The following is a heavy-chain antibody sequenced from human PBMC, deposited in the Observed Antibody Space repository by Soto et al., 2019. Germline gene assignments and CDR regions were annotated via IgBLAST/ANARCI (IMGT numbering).Heavy chain of an antibody. Sequence: QVQLVQSGAEVKKPGASVKVSCKASGYTFAGYYMHWVRQAPGQGLEWMGWINTNSGDTQYAQKFQGRVTMTSDTSISTAYMELRSLRVDDTAVYYCARDHQELILYNWFDPWGQGNRVTVSS. CDR2: INTNSGDT. D-gene: IGHD1-7*01. CDR1: GYTFAGYY. CDR3: ARDHQELILYNWFDP. J-gene: IGHJ5*02. V-gene: IGHV1-2*02.